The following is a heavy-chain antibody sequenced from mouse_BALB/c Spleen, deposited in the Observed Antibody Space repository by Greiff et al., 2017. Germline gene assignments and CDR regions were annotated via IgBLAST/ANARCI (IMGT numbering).Heavy chain of an antibody. J-gene: IGHJ2*01. D-gene: IGHD1-1*01. CDR3: ARGVLRYYFDY. Sequence: VQLQQSGPELVKPGASVKISCKASGYAFSSSWMNWVKQRPGQGLEWIGRIYPGDGDTNYNGKFKGKATLTADKSSSTAYMQLSSLTSVDSAVYFCARGVLRYYFDYWGQGTTLTVSS. CDR2: IYPGDGDT. V-gene: IGHV1-82*01. CDR1: GYAFSSSW.